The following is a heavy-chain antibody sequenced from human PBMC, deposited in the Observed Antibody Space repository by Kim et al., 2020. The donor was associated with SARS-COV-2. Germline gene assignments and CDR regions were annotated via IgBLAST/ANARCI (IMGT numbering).Heavy chain of an antibody. CDR3: AGLDSGSYFGFDY. CDR1: GGSISSYY. J-gene: IGHJ4*02. CDR2: IYYSGST. V-gene: IGHV4-59*08. D-gene: IGHD1-26*01. Sequence: SETLSLTCTVSGGSISSYYWSWIRQPPGKGLEWIGYIYYSGSTNYNPSLKSRVTIAVDTSKNQFSLKLSSVTAADTAVYYCAGLDSGSYFGFDYWGQGTLVTVS.